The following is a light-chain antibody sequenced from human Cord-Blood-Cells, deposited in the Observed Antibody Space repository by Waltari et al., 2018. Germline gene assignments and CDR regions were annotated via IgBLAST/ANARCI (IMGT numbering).Light chain of an antibody. J-gene: IGKJ3*01. CDR1: HSVSSSY. CDR2: GAS. CDR3: QQYGSSPPFT. V-gene: IGKV3-20*01. Sequence: EIVLTKSTGPLPLSAGERATLSCRASHSVSSSYLALYQQKPSQAPRLLIYGASSRATGISDRFSDSGSGTDFTLTISRLEPEDFAVYYCQQYGSSPPFTFGPGTKVDIK.